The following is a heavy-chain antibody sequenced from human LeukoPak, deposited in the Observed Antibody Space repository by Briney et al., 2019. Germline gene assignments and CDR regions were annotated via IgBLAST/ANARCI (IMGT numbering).Heavy chain of an antibody. J-gene: IGHJ4*02. Sequence: GGSLRLSCAASGFTFSSHGMSWVRQAPGKGLEWVSTVSGSGDYTYYADSVKGRFTISRDNSKNTLYLQMNSLRAEDTAVYYCAKVTYGSGTYGAFDSWGQGTLVTVSS. CDR2: VSGSGDYT. CDR1: GFTFSSHG. D-gene: IGHD3-10*01. V-gene: IGHV3-23*01. CDR3: AKVTYGSGTYGAFDS.